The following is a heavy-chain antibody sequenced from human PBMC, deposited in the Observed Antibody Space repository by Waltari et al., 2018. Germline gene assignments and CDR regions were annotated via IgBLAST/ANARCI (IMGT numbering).Heavy chain of an antibody. Sequence: QVQVQESGPGLVKPSETLSLSCLVSGTSVRSGFYWCWIRQSPEKGLEWIGSINFSGMKFYSPSLRGRVTLSVDTSKNEVSLSLTSVTAADSAIYFCARGTDYDSSGYYYKHFDPWGQGTHVTVSS. V-gene: IGHV4-38-2*02. J-gene: IGHJ5*02. CDR1: GTSVRSGFY. D-gene: IGHD3-22*01. CDR3: ARGTDYDSSGYYYKHFDP. CDR2: INFSGMK.